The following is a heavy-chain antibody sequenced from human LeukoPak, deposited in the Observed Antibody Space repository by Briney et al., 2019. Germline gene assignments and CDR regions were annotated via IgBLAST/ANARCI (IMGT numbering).Heavy chain of an antibody. Sequence: SETLSLTCTVSGGSISSGGYYWSWIRQHPGKGLGWIGYIYYSGSTYYNPSLKSRVTISVDTSKNQFSLKLSSVTAADTAVYYCARGPTPSYYIFDYWGQGTLVTVSS. CDR1: GGSISSGGYY. CDR3: ARGPTPSYYIFDY. J-gene: IGHJ4*02. V-gene: IGHV4-31*03. D-gene: IGHD3-10*01. CDR2: IYYSGST.